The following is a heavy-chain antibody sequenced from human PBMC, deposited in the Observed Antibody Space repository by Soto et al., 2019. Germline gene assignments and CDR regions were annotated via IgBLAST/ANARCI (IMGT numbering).Heavy chain of an antibody. D-gene: IGHD6-19*01. J-gene: IGHJ3*02. Sequence: SETLSLSCAVNGGSLSGNNWSWIRQPPGKGLEWIGDINHGGNTHYNPSLMSRVTMSVDTSKRQFSLQLTSVTAADTALYFCARGLSTVAMFDGFDIWGQGTVVTVSS. CDR2: INHGGNT. V-gene: IGHV4-34*01. CDR1: GGSLSGNN. CDR3: ARGLSTVAMFDGFDI.